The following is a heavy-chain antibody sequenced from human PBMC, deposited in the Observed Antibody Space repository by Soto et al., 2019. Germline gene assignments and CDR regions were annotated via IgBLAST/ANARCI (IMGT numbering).Heavy chain of an antibody. CDR1: GYTFTNYG. CDR3: ARSPDIVVVQGATGGVDV. V-gene: IGHV1-18*04. J-gene: IGHJ6*02. Sequence: ASVKVSCKASGYTFTNYGISWVRQAPGQGLEWMGWVSAYNGDTNYAQKVQGRVTMTTDTSTSTAYMELRSLRSDDTAVYYCARSPDIVVVQGATGGVDVWGQGTTVTVSS. D-gene: IGHD2-2*01. CDR2: VSAYNGDT.